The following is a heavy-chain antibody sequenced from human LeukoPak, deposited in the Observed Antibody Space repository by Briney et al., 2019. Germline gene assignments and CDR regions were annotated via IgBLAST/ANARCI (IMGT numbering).Heavy chain of an antibody. CDR1: GFTFSSYG. Sequence: PGGSLRLSCAASGFTFSSYGMHWVRQAPGKGLEWVAFIRYDGSNKYYADSVKGRFTISRDNSKNTLYLQMSSLRGEDTAVYYCAKTWYASGSNGNYYYGMDVWGQGTTVTVSS. CDR2: IRYDGSNK. V-gene: IGHV3-30*02. J-gene: IGHJ6*02. CDR3: AKTWYASGSNGNYYYGMDV. D-gene: IGHD3-10*01.